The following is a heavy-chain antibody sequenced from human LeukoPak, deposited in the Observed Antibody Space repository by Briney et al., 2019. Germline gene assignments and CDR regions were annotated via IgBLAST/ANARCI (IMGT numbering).Heavy chain of an antibody. CDR2: ISGSGGST. CDR1: GFTFSSYA. V-gene: IGHV3-23*01. CDR3: AKGLLWFREVGY. D-gene: IGHD3-10*01. Sequence: GGSLRLSCAASGFTFSSYAMSWVRQAPGKRLEWVSAISGSGGSTYYADSVKGRFTISRDNSKNTLYLQMNSLRAEDTAVYYCAKGLLWFREVGYWGQGTLVTVSS. J-gene: IGHJ4*02.